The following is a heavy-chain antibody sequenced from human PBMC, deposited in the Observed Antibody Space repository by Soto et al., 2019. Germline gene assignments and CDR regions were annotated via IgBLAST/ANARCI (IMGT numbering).Heavy chain of an antibody. J-gene: IGHJ4*02. CDR1: GGSVSSDSSY. V-gene: IGHV4-61*01. CDR2: VSYTGST. Sequence: QVQLQESGPGLVKPSETLSLICTVSGGSVSSDSSYWSWIRQPPGKGLEWIGYVSYTGSTTYNPSLKSRVTISIDTSENQFSLKLSSVTAADTAVYYCARSRSRPDYCGQGTLVTVSS. CDR3: ARSRSRPDY. D-gene: IGHD1-1*01.